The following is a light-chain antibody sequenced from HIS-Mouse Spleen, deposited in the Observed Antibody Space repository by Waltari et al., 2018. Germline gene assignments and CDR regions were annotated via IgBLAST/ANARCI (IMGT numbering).Light chain of an antibody. Sequence: AIRMTQSPSSLSASTGDRVTITCRASQGISSYLAWYQQKPGKAPKPLIYAASTLQSGVPSRFSGSGSGTDFTLTISCLQSEDFATYYCQQYYSYLFTFGPGTKVDIK. CDR2: AAS. CDR1: QGISSY. CDR3: QQYYSYLFT. V-gene: IGKV1-8*01. J-gene: IGKJ3*01.